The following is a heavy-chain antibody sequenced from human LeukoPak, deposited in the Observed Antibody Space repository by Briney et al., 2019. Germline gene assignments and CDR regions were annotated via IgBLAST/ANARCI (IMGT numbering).Heavy chain of an antibody. D-gene: IGHD4-17*01. J-gene: IGHJ6*03. CDR2: IIPIFGTA. CDR1: GGTFSSYA. V-gene: IGHV1-69*06. Sequence: ASVKVSCKASGGTFSSYAISWVRQAPGQGLEWMGGIIPIFGTANYAQKFQGRVTITADKSTSTAYMELSSLRSEDTAVYYCARANGDYGIYYYYYYMDVWGKGTTVTVSS. CDR3: ARANGDYGIYYYYYYMDV.